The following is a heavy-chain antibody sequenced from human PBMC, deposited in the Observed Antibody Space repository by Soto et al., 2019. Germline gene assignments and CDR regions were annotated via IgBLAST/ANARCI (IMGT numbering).Heavy chain of an antibody. V-gene: IGHV1-2*04. CDR2: INPNSGGT. J-gene: IGHJ4*02. Sequence: GASVKVSCKASGYTFTGYYMHWVRQAPGQGLEWMGWINPNSGGTNYAQKFQGWVTMTRDTSISTAYMELSRLRSDDTAVYYCARGLGAAAETYCFDYWGQGTRVTVSS. D-gene: IGHD6-13*01. CDR1: GYTFTGYY. CDR3: ARGLGAAAETYCFDY.